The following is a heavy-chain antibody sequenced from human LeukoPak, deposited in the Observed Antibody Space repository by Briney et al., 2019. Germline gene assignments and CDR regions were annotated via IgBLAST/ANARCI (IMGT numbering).Heavy chain of an antibody. V-gene: IGHV1-18*01. D-gene: IGHD6-19*01. Sequence: ASVKVSCKASGYTFTSYGISWVRQAPGQGLEWMGWTSAYNGNTNYAQKLQGRVTMTTDTSTSTAYMELRSLRSDDTAVYYCARDRSGWLIDNYWGQGTLVTVSS. CDR1: GYTFTSYG. J-gene: IGHJ4*02. CDR3: ARDRSGWLIDNY. CDR2: TSAYNGNT.